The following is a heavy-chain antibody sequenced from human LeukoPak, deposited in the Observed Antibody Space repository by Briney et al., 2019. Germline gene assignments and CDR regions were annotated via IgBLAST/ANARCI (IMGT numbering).Heavy chain of an antibody. V-gene: IGHV4-39*07. CDR2: IYYSGST. Sequence: SETLSLTCTVSGGSISSSSYYWGWIRQPPGKGLEWIGSIYYSGSTYYNPSLKSRVTISVDTSKNQFSLKLRSVTAADTAVYYCARDVVAARGSFDYWGQGTLVTVSS. CDR3: ARDVVAARGSFDY. D-gene: IGHD2-2*01. J-gene: IGHJ4*02. CDR1: GGSISSSSYY.